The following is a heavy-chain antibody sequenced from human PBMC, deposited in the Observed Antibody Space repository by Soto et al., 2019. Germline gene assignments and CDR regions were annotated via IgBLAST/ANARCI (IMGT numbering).Heavy chain of an antibody. CDR2: ISSSSSYI. CDR1: GFTFSSYS. J-gene: IGHJ4*02. CDR3: ARDQPGYSYGYGLGY. Sequence: EVQLVESGGGLVKPGGSLRLSCAASGFTFSSYSMNWVRQAPGKGLEWVSSISSSSSYIYYADSVKGRFTISRDNAKNSLYLQMNSLRAEDTAVYYCARDQPGYSYGYGLGYWGQGTRVPSPQ. V-gene: IGHV3-21*01. D-gene: IGHD5-18*01.